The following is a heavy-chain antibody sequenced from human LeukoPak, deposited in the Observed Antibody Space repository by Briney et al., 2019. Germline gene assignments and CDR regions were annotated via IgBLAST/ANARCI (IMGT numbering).Heavy chain of an antibody. CDR3: AGDSGNSQGGFDY. D-gene: IGHD1-26*01. Sequence: QPGGSLRLSCAASGFTFSYHWMTWVRQAPGRGLEWVAVIRYDGSNKYYADSVKGRFTISRDNSKNTLFLQMNSLRAEDTAVYYCAGDSGNSQGGFDYWGQGSLVTVSS. J-gene: IGHJ4*02. CDR1: GFTFSYHW. CDR2: IRYDGSNK. V-gene: IGHV3-33*08.